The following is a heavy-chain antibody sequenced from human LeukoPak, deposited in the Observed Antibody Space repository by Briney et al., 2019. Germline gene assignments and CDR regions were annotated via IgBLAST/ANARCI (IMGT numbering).Heavy chain of an antibody. J-gene: IGHJ4*02. CDR3: ARGIPYYYDSSGSISPGY. CDR1: GFTFSSYE. V-gene: IGHV3-48*03. D-gene: IGHD3-22*01. CDR2: ISSSCSTR. Sequence: GGSLRLSCAASGFTFSSYEMNWVRQAPGKGLGWVSYISSSCSTRYYADSVKGRSTISRDNAKNSLYLQMNSLRAEDTAVYYCARGIPYYYDSSGSISPGYWGQGTLVTVSS.